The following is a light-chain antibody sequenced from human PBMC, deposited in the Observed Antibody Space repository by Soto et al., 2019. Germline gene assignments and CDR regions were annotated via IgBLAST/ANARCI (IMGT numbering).Light chain of an antibody. Sequence: QSVLTQPPSVSGAXXXRXXXSCTGSSPNIGTGYDVHWYQQLPGTAPKLLIYGNNNRPSGVPDRFSGSKSGTSASLAITGLQAEDEADYYCQSYDSSLSAWVFGGGTKVTVL. J-gene: IGLJ3*02. CDR2: GNN. V-gene: IGLV1-40*01. CDR3: QSYDSSLSAWV. CDR1: SPNIGTGYD.